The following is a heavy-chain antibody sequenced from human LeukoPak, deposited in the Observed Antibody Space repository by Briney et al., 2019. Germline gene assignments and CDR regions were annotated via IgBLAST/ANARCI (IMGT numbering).Heavy chain of an antibody. D-gene: IGHD3-22*01. V-gene: IGHV4-39*02. CDR3: ARQYYDSAGYYYFAY. Sequence: SETLSLTCTVSGDFITGSTYYWGWIRQPPGNGLEWIGGMYYSGSTYSNRSPRSRVTKSAETSKNHFSLNVKSVTAPHTAVVYCARQYYDSAGYYYFAYWGQGTLVTVSS. CDR1: GDFITGSTYY. CDR2: MYYSGST. J-gene: IGHJ4*02.